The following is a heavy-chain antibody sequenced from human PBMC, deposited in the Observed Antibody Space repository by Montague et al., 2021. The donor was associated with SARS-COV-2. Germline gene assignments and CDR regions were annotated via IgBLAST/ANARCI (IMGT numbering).Heavy chain of an antibody. V-gene: IGHV4-4*02. Sequence: SETLSLTCNVSGDSITSNYWWSWLRQPPGKGLEWIEEIYHTGSTNFNPSLKSRVTMSVDKSKKFFSLSLRSVTAADTATYYCARDGGQRFRAFESWGQGTLVTISS. D-gene: IGHD3-16*01. CDR2: IYHTGST. CDR3: ARDGGQRFRAFES. J-gene: IGHJ4*02. CDR1: GDSITSNYW.